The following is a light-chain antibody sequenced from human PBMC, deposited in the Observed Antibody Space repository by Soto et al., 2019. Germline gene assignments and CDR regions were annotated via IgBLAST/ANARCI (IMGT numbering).Light chain of an antibody. CDR1: QSISTY. CDR3: QQSYTAPLT. J-gene: IGKJ4*01. CDR2: AAS. Sequence: DIQMTQSPSSLSASVGDRVTISCRASQSISTYLNWYQQKPGKAPDLLIYAASSLQSGVPPRFSGSGSGTDFTLTIMSLQPEDFATYYCQQSYTAPLTFGAGTKVEIK. V-gene: IGKV1-39*01.